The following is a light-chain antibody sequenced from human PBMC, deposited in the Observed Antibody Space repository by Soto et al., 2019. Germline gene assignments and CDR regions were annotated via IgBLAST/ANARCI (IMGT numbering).Light chain of an antibody. CDR1: RSDVGSYNR. J-gene: IGLJ1*01. CDR2: EVS. Sequence: QSALTQPPSVSGSPGQYVTISCTGTRSDVGSYNRVSGYQQPPGTAPKLMIYEVSNRHSGVPDRFSGSKSGNTASLTISELQAEDEADYCCNSCTSSSTYVFGTGTKLTVL. V-gene: IGLV2-18*02. CDR3: NSCTSSSTYV.